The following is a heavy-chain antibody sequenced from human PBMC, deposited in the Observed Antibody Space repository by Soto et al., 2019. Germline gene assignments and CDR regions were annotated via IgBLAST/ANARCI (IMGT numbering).Heavy chain of an antibody. J-gene: IGHJ4*02. CDR3: ASAHPITGIDY. V-gene: IGHV4-34*01. D-gene: IGHD1-20*01. Sequence: SETLSLTCAVYGGSFSGYYWSWIRQPPGKGLEWIGEINHSGSTNYNPSLKSRVTISVDTSKNQFSLKLSSVTAADTAVYYCASAHPITGIDYWGQGTLVTVSS. CDR1: GGSFSGYY. CDR2: INHSGST.